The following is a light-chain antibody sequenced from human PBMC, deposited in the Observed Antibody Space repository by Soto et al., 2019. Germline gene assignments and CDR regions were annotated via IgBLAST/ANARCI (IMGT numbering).Light chain of an antibody. CDR2: GAS. V-gene: IGKV3-11*01. CDR1: QSVNIN. CDR3: QQRSNWPSIT. J-gene: IGKJ5*01. Sequence: EIVITHSPGTLSISPVKRATLSCRVSQSVNINLAWYQQKPGQAPRLLIYGASRRATGIPDRFSGSGSGTDFALTISSLEPEDSAVYYCQQRSNWPSITFGQGTRLEIK.